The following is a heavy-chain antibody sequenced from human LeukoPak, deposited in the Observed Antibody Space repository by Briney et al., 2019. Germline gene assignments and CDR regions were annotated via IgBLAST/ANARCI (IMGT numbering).Heavy chain of an antibody. CDR3: ARLQQWLPADY. J-gene: IGHJ4*02. V-gene: IGHV4-30-4*01. CDR2: IYYSGST. Sequence: SETLSLTCTVSGGSISRGDYYWCWIRQTPGKGLEWIGYIYYSGSTYYNPSLKSRFTISIDTSKNQFSLKLSSVTAADTAVYYCARLQQWLPADYWGQGTLVTVSS. D-gene: IGHD6-19*01. CDR1: GGSISRGDYY.